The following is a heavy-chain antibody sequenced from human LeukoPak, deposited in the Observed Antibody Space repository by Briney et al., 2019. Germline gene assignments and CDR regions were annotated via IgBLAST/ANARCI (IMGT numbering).Heavy chain of an antibody. CDR3: ARDFLAVDTAMIDY. CDR1: GFTFSRYT. J-gene: IGHJ4*02. D-gene: IGHD5-18*01. CDR2: ITPGGDSE. V-gene: IGHV3-48*01. Sequence: GGSLRLSCAASGFTFSRYTLSWVRQAPGKGMEWVSYITPGGDSEYYADSVKGRFTISRDNAMNSLYLQMNSLRAEDTAVYYCARDFLAVDTAMIDYWGQGTLVTVSS.